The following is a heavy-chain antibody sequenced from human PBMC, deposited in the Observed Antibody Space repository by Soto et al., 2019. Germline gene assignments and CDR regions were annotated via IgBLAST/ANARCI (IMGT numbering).Heavy chain of an antibody. CDR1: GFTFSGFG. CDR3: ARAWRGSYGGKSAHFDI. D-gene: IGHD4-17*01. V-gene: IGHV3-33*01. J-gene: IGHJ3*02. Sequence: QVQLVESGGGVVQPGTSLRLSCEASGFTFSGFGMHWVRQAPGKGLEWVAVIWYDGSKKYYADCVKGRFTISRDNSKNALYRQMNSLIAEDTAVCYWARAWRGSYGGKSAHFDIWGLGTLGTVSS. CDR2: IWYDGSKK.